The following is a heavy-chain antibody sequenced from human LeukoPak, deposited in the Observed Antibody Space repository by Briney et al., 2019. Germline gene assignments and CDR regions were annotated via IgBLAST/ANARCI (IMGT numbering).Heavy chain of an antibody. D-gene: IGHD3-10*01. CDR2: IYHSGST. CDR1: GYSLSSGYY. CDR3: ARRVGFYGSGSLNYFDP. J-gene: IGHJ5*01. Sequence: SETLSLTCTVSGYSLSSGYYWGWIRQPPGKGLEWIGSIYHSGSTYYNPSLKSRVSISVDTSKNHIALKLTSVTASDTAVYFCARRVGFYGSGSLNYFDPWGQGILVSVS. V-gene: IGHV4-38-2*02.